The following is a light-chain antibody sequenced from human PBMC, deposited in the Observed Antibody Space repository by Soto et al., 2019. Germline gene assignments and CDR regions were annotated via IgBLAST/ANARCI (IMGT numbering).Light chain of an antibody. CDR2: DAS. Sequence: IVLTQSPAILAFSPGDTSTLSCRSSQSVSSSYLAWYQHKPGQAPRLLIYDASTRATGIPARFSGSGSGTEFTLTISSLQSDDFAVYFCKQYYNWPITFGQGTRLEIK. CDR1: QSVSSSY. J-gene: IGKJ5*01. CDR3: KQYYNWPIT. V-gene: IGKV3-15*01.